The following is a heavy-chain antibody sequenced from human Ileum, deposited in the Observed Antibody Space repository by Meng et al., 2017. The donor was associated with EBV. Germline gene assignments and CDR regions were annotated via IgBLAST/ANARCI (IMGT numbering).Heavy chain of an antibody. CDR3: ARDGYSSGSD. CDR1: GGSVSSGGNY. Sequence: QGQLRESGAGLGKPSETLSLTCSVSGGSVSSGGNYWSWIRQPPGKGLEWIGYIYNSGSTNYNPSLKSRVTISVDTSKNQFSLKLSSVTAADTAVYYCARDGYSSGSDWGQGTLVTVSS. V-gene: IGHV4-61*08. CDR2: IYNSGST. J-gene: IGHJ4*02. D-gene: IGHD6-19*01.